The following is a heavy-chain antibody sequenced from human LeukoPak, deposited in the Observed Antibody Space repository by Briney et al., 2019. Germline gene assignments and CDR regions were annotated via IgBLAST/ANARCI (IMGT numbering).Heavy chain of an antibody. CDR3: AKGSSISRKGVDY. CDR1: GFTFSSYG. J-gene: IGHJ4*02. CDR2: IGSGGST. D-gene: IGHD6-13*01. Sequence: GGSLRLSCAASGFTFSSYGMHWVRQAPGKGLEWVSAIGSGGSTYYADSVKGRFTISRDNSKNTLSLQMNSLRAEDTAVYYCAKGSSISRKGVDYWGQGTLVTVSS. V-gene: IGHV3-23*01.